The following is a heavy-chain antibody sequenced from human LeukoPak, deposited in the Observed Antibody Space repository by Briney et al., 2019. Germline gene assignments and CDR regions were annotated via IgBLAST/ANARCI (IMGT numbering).Heavy chain of an antibody. CDR3: ARGASPVVPAADY. Sequence: PGGSLRLSCAASAFTFSSYSMNWVRQAPGKGLEWVSSISSSSSYIYYADSVKGRFTISRDNAKNSLYLQMNSLRAEDTAVYYCARGASPVVPAADYWGQGTLVTVSS. CDR1: AFTFSSYS. D-gene: IGHD2-2*01. J-gene: IGHJ4*02. V-gene: IGHV3-21*01. CDR2: ISSSSSYI.